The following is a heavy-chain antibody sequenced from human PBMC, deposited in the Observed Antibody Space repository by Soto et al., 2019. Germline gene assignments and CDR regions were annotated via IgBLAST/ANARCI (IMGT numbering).Heavy chain of an antibody. V-gene: IGHV3-53*01. CDR3: AREILAAAGRGWFDP. CDR2: IYSGGST. D-gene: IGHD6-13*01. J-gene: IGHJ5*02. CDR1: GFTVSSNY. Sequence: PGVSLRLSCAASGFTVSSNYMSWVRQAPGKGLEWVSVIYSGGSTYYADSVKGRFTISRDNSKNTLYLQMNSLRAEDTAVYYCAREILAAAGRGWFDPWGQGTLVTVSS.